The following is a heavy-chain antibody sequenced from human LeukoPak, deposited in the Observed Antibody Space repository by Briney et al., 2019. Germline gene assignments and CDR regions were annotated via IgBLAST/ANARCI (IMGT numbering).Heavy chain of an antibody. CDR3: ARGRPHGNDY. V-gene: IGHV3-30*07. CDR2: ISYDGSNK. CDR1: GYTFTNLA. Sequence: GASVKVSCKASGYTFTNLAMNWVRQAPGQGLEWMAVISYDGSNKYYADSVKGRFTISRDNSKNTLYLQMNSLRAEDTAVYYCARGRPHGNDYWGQGTLVTVSS. J-gene: IGHJ4*02. D-gene: IGHD4-23*01.